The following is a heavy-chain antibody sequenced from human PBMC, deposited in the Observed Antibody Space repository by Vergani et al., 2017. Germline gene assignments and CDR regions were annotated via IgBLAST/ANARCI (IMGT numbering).Heavy chain of an antibody. CDR3: ARHGYSYGS. D-gene: IGHD5-18*01. CDR1: GGSISSYY. V-gene: IGHV4-59*08. Sequence: QVQLQQWGAGLLKPSETLSLTCAVYGGSISSYYWSWIRQPPGKGLEWIGYIYYSGSTNYNPSLKSRVTISVDTSKNQFSLKLSSVTAADTAVYYCARHGYSYGSWGQGTLVTVSS. J-gene: IGHJ5*02. CDR2: IYYSGST.